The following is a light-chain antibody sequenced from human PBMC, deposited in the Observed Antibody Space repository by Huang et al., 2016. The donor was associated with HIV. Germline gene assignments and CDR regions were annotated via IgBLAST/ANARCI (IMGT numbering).Light chain of an antibody. J-gene: IGKJ4*01. CDR3: MQSLQSLT. Sequence: DIVMTQSPLSLPVTPGEPASSSCRSSQSLVHDNGYSYLDWYLQKPGQSPQVLIYMASVRAPGIPGRFSGGGSGTNFTLEINRVDAEDVGTYYCMQSLQSLTFGGGTRLEIK. CDR1: QSLVHDNGYSY. CDR2: MAS. V-gene: IGKV2-28*01.